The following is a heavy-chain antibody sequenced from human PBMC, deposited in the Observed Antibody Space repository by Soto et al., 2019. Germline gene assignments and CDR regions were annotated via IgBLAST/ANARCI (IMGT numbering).Heavy chain of an antibody. CDR3: ARGYDSSGYYKHRRYYFDY. CDR2: IIPIFGTA. D-gene: IGHD3-22*01. V-gene: IGHV1-69*13. CDR1: GGTFSSYA. Sequence: SVKVSCKASGGTFSSYAISWVRQAPGQGLEWMGGIIPIFGTANYAQKFQGRVTITADESTSTAYVELSSLRSEDTAVYYCARGYDSSGYYKHRRYYFDYWGQGTLVTVSS. J-gene: IGHJ4*02.